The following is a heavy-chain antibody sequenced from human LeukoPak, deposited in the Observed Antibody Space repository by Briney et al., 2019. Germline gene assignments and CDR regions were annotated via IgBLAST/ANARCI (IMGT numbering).Heavy chain of an antibody. CDR1: GFTFSSYA. CDR2: ISYDGSNK. Sequence: PGRSLRLSCAASGFTFSSYAMHWVRQAPGKGLEWVAVISYDGSNKYYADSVKGRFTISRDNSKNTLYLQMNSLRAEDTAVYYCARDSGNYHYDMDVWGQGTTVIVSS. J-gene: IGHJ6*02. D-gene: IGHD3-10*01. V-gene: IGHV3-30*04. CDR3: ARDSGNYHYDMDV.